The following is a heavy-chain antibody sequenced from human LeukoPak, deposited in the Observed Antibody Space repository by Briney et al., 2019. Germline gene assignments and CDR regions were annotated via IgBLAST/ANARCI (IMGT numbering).Heavy chain of an antibody. V-gene: IGHV1-18*01. D-gene: IGHD3-10*01. CDR2: ISAYNGNT. CDR3: ARAGPLITMVRGSFLDH. Sequence: GASVKVSCKTSGYTFTGYTITWVRQAHGQGLEWMGWISAYNGNTHYAQRLQGRVTMTIDTSTSTAYMDLRSLRSDDTAMYYCARAGPLITMVRGSFLDHWGQGSMVTVSS. CDR1: GYTFTGYT. J-gene: IGHJ4*02.